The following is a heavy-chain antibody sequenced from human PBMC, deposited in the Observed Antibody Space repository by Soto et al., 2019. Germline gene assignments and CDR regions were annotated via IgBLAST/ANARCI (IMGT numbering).Heavy chain of an antibody. Sequence: QVHLQESGPGLVKPSETLSLTCTVSGGSISTYYWSWIRQPPGKGLEWIGYIYSSGSTNYNPSLKSRVTXXXXXXXXXXXXXXXXXXXXXXXXXXXXXXXXXXXXXYYDYWGQGTLVTVSS. V-gene: IGHV4-4*08. J-gene: IGHJ4*02. CDR2: IYSSGST. CDR1: GGSISTYY. CDR3: XXXXXXXXXXYYDY.